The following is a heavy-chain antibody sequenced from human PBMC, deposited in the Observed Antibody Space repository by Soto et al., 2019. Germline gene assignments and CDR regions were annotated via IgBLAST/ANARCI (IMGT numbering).Heavy chain of an antibody. V-gene: IGHV4-34*01. D-gene: IGHD6-13*01. J-gene: IGHJ6*02. CDR3: ARAGGYSSSWYSRNYYYYGMDV. Sequence: PSETLSLTCAVYGGSFSGYYWSWIRQPPGKGLEWIGEINHSGSTNYNPSLKSRVTISVDTSKNQFSLKLSSVTAADTAVYYCARAGGYSSSWYSRNYYYYGMDVWGQGTTVTVSS. CDR1: GGSFSGYY. CDR2: INHSGST.